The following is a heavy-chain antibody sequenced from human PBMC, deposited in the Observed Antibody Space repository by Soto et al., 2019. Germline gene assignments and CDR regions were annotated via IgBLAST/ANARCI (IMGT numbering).Heavy chain of an antibody. D-gene: IGHD6-19*01. J-gene: IGHJ4*02. CDR1: GYTFTSYG. CDR2: ISAYNGNT. CDR3: ASMYSSGKSDY. Sequence: ASVKVSCKASGYTFTSYGISWVRQAPGQGLEWMGWISAYNGNTNYAQKLQGRVTMTTDTSTSTAYMELRSLRPDDTAVYYCASMYSSGKSDYWGQGTLVTVSS. V-gene: IGHV1-18*01.